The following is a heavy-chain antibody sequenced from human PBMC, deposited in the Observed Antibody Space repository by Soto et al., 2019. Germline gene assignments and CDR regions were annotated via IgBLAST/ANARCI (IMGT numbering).Heavy chain of an antibody. Sequence: ASVKVSCKSSGYTFTSYSMHWVRQAPGQGLEWMGIINPSSGRTSYAQNFQGRVTMTSDTSTSIVYMEMSSLKSEDTAVYYCARDHNFGFILYAMDVWGQGTTVTVSS. J-gene: IGHJ6*02. V-gene: IGHV1-46*01. CDR2: INPSSGRT. CDR1: GYTFTSYS. CDR3: ARDHNFGFILYAMDV. D-gene: IGHD2-15*01.